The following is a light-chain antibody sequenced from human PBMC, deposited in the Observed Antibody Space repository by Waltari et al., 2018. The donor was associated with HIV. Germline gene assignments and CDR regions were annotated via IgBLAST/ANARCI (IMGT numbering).Light chain of an antibody. CDR2: DVN. V-gene: IGLV2-23*02. CDR3: CSYAGSGTFVV. J-gene: IGLJ3*02. Sequence: QSALTHPASVSGSPGQSIPLSCSGPWRDIGSYALVSWYQHFPGKAPKRILYDVNERPSGVSPRYSGSKSGNTASLVISGLQSEDEADYYCCSYAGSGTFVVFGGGTRLTV. CDR1: WRDIGSYAL.